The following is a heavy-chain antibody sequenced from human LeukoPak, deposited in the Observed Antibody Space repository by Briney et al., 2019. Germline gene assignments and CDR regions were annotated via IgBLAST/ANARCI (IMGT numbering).Heavy chain of an antibody. CDR3: AKRSSSSNIAYMDV. Sequence: SGGSLRLSCAASGFTFSSYAMSWVRQAPGKGLEWLSGISGSGGSTYYADSVKGRFTISRDNFKNTLFLQMSSLRAEDTALYYCAKRSSSSNIAYMDVWGKGTTVTVSS. CDR1: GFTFSSYA. J-gene: IGHJ6*03. D-gene: IGHD6-6*01. V-gene: IGHV3-23*01. CDR2: ISGSGGST.